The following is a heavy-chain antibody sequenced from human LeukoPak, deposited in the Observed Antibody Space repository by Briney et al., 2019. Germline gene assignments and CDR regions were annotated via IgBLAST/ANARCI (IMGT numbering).Heavy chain of an antibody. D-gene: IGHD5-18*01. CDR1: GGSFSGYY. V-gene: IGHV4-34*01. CDR3: ARGPRRGYSYGQHYYFDY. CDR2: INQSGST. Sequence: SETLSLTCAVYGGSFSGYYCSWLRQPPGKGLEWIGEINQSGSTNYNPSLKSRVTISVDTSKNQFSLRLSSVTAADTAVYYCARGPRRGYSYGQHYYFDYWGQGTLVTVSS. J-gene: IGHJ4*02.